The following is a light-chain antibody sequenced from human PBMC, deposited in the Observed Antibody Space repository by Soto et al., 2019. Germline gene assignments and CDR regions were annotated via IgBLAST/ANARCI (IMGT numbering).Light chain of an antibody. CDR3: QQYGSSGT. CDR1: ESVASY. V-gene: IGKV3-11*01. CDR2: DAS. J-gene: IGKJ1*01. Sequence: EIVLTQSPATLSLSPGERATLPCRADESVASYLAWYQQKPGRAPRLLIYDASNRATGVPARFSGSGSGTDFTLTISRLEPEDFAVYYCQQYGSSGTFGQGTKVDIK.